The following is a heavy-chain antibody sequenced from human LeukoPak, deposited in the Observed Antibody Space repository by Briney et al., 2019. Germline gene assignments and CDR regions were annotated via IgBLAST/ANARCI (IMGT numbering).Heavy chain of an antibody. CDR2: MNSNSGNT. J-gene: IGHJ3*02. Sequence: ASVKVSCKASGYTFTSYDINWVRQATGQGLEWMGWMNSNSGNTGYAQKFQGRVTITRNTSISTAYMELSSLRSEDTAVYYCATIFPGGAFDIWGQGTMVTVSS. CDR1: GYTFTSYD. D-gene: IGHD3-10*02. CDR3: ATIFPGGAFDI. V-gene: IGHV1-8*03.